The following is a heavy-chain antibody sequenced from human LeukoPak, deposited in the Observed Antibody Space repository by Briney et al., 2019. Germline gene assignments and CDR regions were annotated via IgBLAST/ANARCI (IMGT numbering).Heavy chain of an antibody. CDR3: ATADCSSTSCYTEYYYYYMDV. Sequence: ASVKVSCKVSGYTLTELSMHWVRQAPGKGLEWMGGFDPEDGETIYAQKFQGRVTKTEDTSTDTAYMELSSLRSEDTAVYYCATADCSSTSCYTEYYYYYMDVWGKGTTVTVSS. J-gene: IGHJ6*03. CDR2: FDPEDGET. D-gene: IGHD2-2*02. CDR1: GYTLTELS. V-gene: IGHV1-24*01.